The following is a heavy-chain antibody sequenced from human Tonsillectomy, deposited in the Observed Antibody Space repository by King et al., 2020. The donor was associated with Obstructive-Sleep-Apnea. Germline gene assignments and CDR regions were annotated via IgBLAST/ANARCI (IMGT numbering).Heavy chain of an antibody. Sequence: VQLQESGPGLVKPSETLSLTCNVSGDSISNYYWSWIRQPPGKGLEWIGYLYFIGSTNYNPSLKSRLTISVDTSKTQLSLSLSSVTAADTAVYYCATSPKSAAGLGRLDPWGQGTLVIVSS. CDR1: GDSISNYY. CDR2: LYFIGST. CDR3: ATSPKSAAGLGRLDP. J-gene: IGHJ5*02. D-gene: IGHD6-13*01. V-gene: IGHV4-59*08.